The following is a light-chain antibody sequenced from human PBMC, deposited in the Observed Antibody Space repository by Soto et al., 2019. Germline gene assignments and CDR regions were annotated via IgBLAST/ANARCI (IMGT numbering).Light chain of an antibody. CDR2: GAS. V-gene: IGKV3-15*01. Sequence: IVMTQSPATLSVSPGERVTLSCRASQSVSTNLAWYRQKPGQAPRLLIYGASARATGIPVRFSGSGSGTEFSLTISSLQSGDSAVYYCQQYNNWWTFGQGTKVDI. CDR3: QQYNNWWT. CDR1: QSVSTN. J-gene: IGKJ1*01.